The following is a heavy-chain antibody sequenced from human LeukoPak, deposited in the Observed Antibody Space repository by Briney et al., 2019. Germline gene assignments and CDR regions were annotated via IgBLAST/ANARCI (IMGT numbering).Heavy chain of an antibody. V-gene: IGHV3-9*01. CDR1: GFTFDDYA. CDR3: ARRRIATYGMDV. CDR2: ISWNSGSI. Sequence: GGSLRLSCAASGFTFDDYAMHWVRHAPGKGLEWVSGISWNSGSIGYADSVKGRFTISRDNAKNSLYLQMNSLRAEDTALYYCARRRIATYGMDVWGQGTTVTVSS. D-gene: IGHD6-6*01. J-gene: IGHJ6*02.